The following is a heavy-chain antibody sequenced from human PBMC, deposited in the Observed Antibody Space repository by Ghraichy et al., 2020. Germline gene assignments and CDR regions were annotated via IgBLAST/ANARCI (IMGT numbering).Heavy chain of an antibody. CDR3: ARQAPYFGSGSRNWFDP. D-gene: IGHD3-10*01. CDR1: GGSVRSTSYY. CDR2: IFYSGTT. J-gene: IGHJ5*02. V-gene: IGHV4-39*07. Sequence: SQTLSLTCNVSGGSVRSTSYYWAWIRQTPGKGLEWIGAIFYSGTTYYNPSLKTRLTLSIDTSKSQVSLTLSSVTAADTAIYYCARQAPYFGSGSRNWFDPWGPGTQGTVSS.